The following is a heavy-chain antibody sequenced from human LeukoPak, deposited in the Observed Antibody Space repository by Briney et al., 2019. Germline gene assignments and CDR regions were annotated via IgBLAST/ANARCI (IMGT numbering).Heavy chain of an antibody. CDR3: ARGRSNYYGMDV. CDR2: IYYNGNT. J-gene: IGHJ6*02. D-gene: IGHD1-26*01. V-gene: IGHV4-59*01. CDR1: DGSINSYY. Sequence: SETLSLTCTVSDGSINSYYWNWIRRPPGKGLEWIGYIYYNGNTNYSPSLKSRVTMSVDTSKNLFSLKVSSVTAADTAVYYCARGRSNYYGMDVWGQGTTVTVSS.